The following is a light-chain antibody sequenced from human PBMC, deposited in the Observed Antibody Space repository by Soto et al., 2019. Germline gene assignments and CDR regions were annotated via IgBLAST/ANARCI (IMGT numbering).Light chain of an antibody. Sequence: QSVMTHTASVSGSPGQSITISCTGTSSDVGGYNYVSWYQQHPGKAPKLMIYDVSNRPSGVSNRFSGSKSGNTASLTISGLQAEDEADYYCSSYTSSSTPLYFFGTVTKVTV. CDR3: SSYTSSSTPLYF. J-gene: IGLJ1*01. CDR2: DVS. V-gene: IGLV2-14*01. CDR1: SSDVGGYNY.